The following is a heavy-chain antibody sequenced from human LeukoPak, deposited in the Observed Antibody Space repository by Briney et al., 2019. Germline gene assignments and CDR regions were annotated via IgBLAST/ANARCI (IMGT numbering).Heavy chain of an antibody. J-gene: IGHJ4*02. Sequence: GGSLRLSCAASGFTFSSYSMNRVRQAPGKGLEWLSFIGSSRSTIYYTDSVKGRFTISRDNAKNSLYLQMNSLRAEDTAVYDCARDVGVYGDYAILGYWGQGTLVTVSS. CDR1: GFTFSSYS. CDR3: ARDVGVYGDYAILGY. V-gene: IGHV3-48*01. CDR2: IGSSRSTI. D-gene: IGHD4-17*01.